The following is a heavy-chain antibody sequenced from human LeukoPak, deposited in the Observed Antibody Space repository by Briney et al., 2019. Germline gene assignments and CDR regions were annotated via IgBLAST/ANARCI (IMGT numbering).Heavy chain of an antibody. D-gene: IGHD3-22*01. Sequence: GGSLRLSCAASGFTFSSYAMSWVRQAPGKGLEWVSAISGSGGSTYYADSVKGRFTISRDNSKNTLYLQMSSLRAEDTAVYYCAKNSNYHYDSSGVDYWGQGTLVTASS. CDR2: ISGSGGST. CDR1: GFTFSSYA. CDR3: AKNSNYHYDSSGVDY. V-gene: IGHV3-23*01. J-gene: IGHJ4*02.